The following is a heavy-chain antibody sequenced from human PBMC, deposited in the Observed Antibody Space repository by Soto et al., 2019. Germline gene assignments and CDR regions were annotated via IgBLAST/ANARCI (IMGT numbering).Heavy chain of an antibody. D-gene: IGHD2-15*01. Sequence: QVQLVQSGAEVKKPGASVKVSCKASGYTFTSYDINWVRQATGQGLEWMGWMNPNSGNTGYAQKFQGRVTMTRNTSISTAYMELSSLRSEDTAVYYCARAGYCSGGSCYSVIDYWGQGPLVTVSS. V-gene: IGHV1-8*01. CDR2: MNPNSGNT. CDR1: GYTFTSYD. CDR3: ARAGYCSGGSCYSVIDY. J-gene: IGHJ4*02.